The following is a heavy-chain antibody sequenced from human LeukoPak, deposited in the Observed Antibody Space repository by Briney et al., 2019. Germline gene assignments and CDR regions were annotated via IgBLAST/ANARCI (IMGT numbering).Heavy chain of an antibody. J-gene: IGHJ4*02. CDR2: ISSSSSYI. D-gene: IGHD3-9*01. Sequence: GGSLRLSCAASGFTFSTFAMNWVRQAPGKGLEWVSFISSSSSYIYYADSVKGRFTISRDNAKNSLYLQMDSLRAEDTAVYYCARDPRNFDWLPAEIDYWGQGTLVTVSP. CDR3: ARDPRNFDWLPAEIDY. CDR1: GFTFSTFA. V-gene: IGHV3-21*01.